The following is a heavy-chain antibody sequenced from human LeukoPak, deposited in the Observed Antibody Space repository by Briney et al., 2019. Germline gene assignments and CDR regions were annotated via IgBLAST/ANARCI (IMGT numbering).Heavy chain of an antibody. J-gene: IGHJ4*02. CDR3: DRRSWYAPQFDY. Sequence: PSQTLSLTCTVSGGSISSGDYYWSWIRQPPGKGLEWIGYIYYSGSTYYNPSLKSRVTISVDTSKNQFSLKLSSVTAADTAVYYCDRRSWYAPQFDYWGQGTLVTVSS. D-gene: IGHD6-13*01. V-gene: IGHV4-30-4*01. CDR1: GGSISSGDYY. CDR2: IYYSGST.